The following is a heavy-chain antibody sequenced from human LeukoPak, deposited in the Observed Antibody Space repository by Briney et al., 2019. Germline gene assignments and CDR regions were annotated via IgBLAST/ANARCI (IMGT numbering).Heavy chain of an antibody. J-gene: IGHJ4*02. V-gene: IGHV3-48*02. D-gene: IGHD5-18*01. CDR3: ARDMDTAMIFDY. Sequence: GGSLRFSCAASGFRFSDYSMNWVRQAPGKGLEWLSYITGSSSTIYYADSVKGRFTISRDNAKNSLYLQMNSLRDEDTAVYYCARDMDTAMIFDYWGQGTLVTVSS. CDR2: ITGSSSTI. CDR1: GFRFSDYS.